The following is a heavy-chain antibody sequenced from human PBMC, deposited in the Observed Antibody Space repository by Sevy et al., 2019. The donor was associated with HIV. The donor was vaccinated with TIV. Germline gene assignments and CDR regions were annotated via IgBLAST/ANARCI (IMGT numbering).Heavy chain of an antibody. CDR2: VYHTGNT. V-gene: IGHV4-4*02. J-gene: IGHJ4*02. Sequence: SETLSLTCAVSGDSISNNNWWSWVRQPPGKGLEWIGEVYHTGNTNYNPSLKSRVTISLDKSRNQFSLNLSSVTAADTVVYYCARDPGSCSGGVCSYYFDFWGQGTLVTVSS. CDR3: ARDPGSCSGGVCSYYFDF. CDR1: GDSISNNNW. D-gene: IGHD2-8*02.